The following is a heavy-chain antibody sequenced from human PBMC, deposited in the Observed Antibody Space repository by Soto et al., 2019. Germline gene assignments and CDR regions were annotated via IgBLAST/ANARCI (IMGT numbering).Heavy chain of an antibody. D-gene: IGHD6-6*01. CDR3: ARDAYSRSSGGGNWFDP. CDR1: GGPFASYT. V-gene: IGHV1-69*06. J-gene: IGHJ5*02. Sequence: QVQLVQSGAEVKKPGSSVKVSCKASGGPFASYTFNWVRQAPGQGLEWVGGIVPIFGTANYAQKFQGRVSITADKSTSTGYLDLRSLTSDDTAVYSCARDAYSRSSGGGNWFDPWGQGTLVTVSS. CDR2: IVPIFGTA.